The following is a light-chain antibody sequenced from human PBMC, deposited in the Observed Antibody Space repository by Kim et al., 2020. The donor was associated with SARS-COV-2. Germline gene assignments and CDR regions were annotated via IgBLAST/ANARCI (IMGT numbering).Light chain of an antibody. CDR1: SSDVGGYNY. Sequence: QSALTQPPYASGSPGQAVTISCTGTSSDVGGYNYVYWYQQHPGKAPKHMIYDVNKRPSGVPYRFSGSKSGNTASLTVSGLQAEGEAEYYCSAYAGSNNYVFGTGTKVTAL. V-gene: IGLV2-8*01. CDR2: DVN. J-gene: IGLJ1*01. CDR3: SAYAGSNNYV.